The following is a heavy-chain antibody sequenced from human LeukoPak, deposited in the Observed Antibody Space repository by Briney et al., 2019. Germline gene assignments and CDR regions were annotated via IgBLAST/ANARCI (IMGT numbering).Heavy chain of an antibody. Sequence: SETLSLTCAVSGGSISGHYWSWIRQPPRRGLEWIGYISPSGSTNYDPSLESRVTMTLDTSKNQVSLSLTSATAADTAIYFCARGHYDLAPWGQGILVTVSS. CDR1: GGSISGHY. V-gene: IGHV4-59*11. D-gene: IGHD4-17*01. J-gene: IGHJ5*02. CDR3: ARGHYDLAP. CDR2: ISPSGST.